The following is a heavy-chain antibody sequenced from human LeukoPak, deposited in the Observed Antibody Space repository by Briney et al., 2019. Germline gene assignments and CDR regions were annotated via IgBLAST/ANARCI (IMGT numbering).Heavy chain of an antibody. V-gene: IGHV3-23*01. Sequence: PGGSLRLSCAASGFTFSSYAMSWVRQAPGKGLEWVSAISGRGGSTYYADSVKGRFTISRDNSKNTLYLQMNSLRAEDTAVYYCAKTRAVATKRDAFDIWGQGTMVTVSS. CDR3: AKTRAVATKRDAFDI. J-gene: IGHJ3*02. CDR2: ISGRGGST. D-gene: IGHD6-19*01. CDR1: GFTFSSYA.